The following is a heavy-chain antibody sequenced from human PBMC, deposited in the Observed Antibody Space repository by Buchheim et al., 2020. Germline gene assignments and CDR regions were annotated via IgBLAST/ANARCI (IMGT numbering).Heavy chain of an antibody. CDR3: ARGRERGYCSGGSCYLRISWFDP. V-gene: IGHV4-34*01. CDR1: GGSFSGYY. J-gene: IGHJ5*02. CDR2: INHSGST. Sequence: QVQLQQWGAGLLKPSETLSLTCAVYGGSFSGYYWSWIRQPPGKGLEWIGEINHSGSTNYNPSLKSRVTISVDTSKNQFSLKLSSVTAADTAVYYCARGRERGYCSGGSCYLRISWFDPWGQGTL. D-gene: IGHD2-15*01.